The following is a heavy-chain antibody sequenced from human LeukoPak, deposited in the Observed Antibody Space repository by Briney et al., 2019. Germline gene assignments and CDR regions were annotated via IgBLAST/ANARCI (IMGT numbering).Heavy chain of an antibody. V-gene: IGHV3-74*01. J-gene: IGHJ6*02. CDR1: GFTFSTYW. CDR3: ARDFPGDFWSGYYWTDYYGMDV. Sequence: GGSLSLSCAASGFTFSTYWMHWVRQAPGKGLVWVSRINSDGSSTTYADSVKGRCTISRDNAKNTLYLQMNSLRAEDTAVYYCARDFPGDFWSGYYWTDYYGMDVWGQGTTVTVSS. CDR2: INSDGSST. D-gene: IGHD3-3*01.